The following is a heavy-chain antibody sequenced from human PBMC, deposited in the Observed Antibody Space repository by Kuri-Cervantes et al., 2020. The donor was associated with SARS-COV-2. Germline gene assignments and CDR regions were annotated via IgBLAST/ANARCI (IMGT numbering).Heavy chain of an antibody. V-gene: IGHV4-4*09. CDR1: GGSISSHY. J-gene: IGHJ4*02. D-gene: IGHD3-22*01. Sequence: SETLSLTCTVSGGSISSHYWSWIRQPPGKGLEWIGDMNTSGSANYNPSLRSRFTISVDTSKNQFSLKLTSVTAADTAVYYCASALAYYSDSSGFTYYFDYWGQGTLVTVSS. CDR3: ASALAYYSDSSGFTYYFDY. CDR2: MNTSGSA.